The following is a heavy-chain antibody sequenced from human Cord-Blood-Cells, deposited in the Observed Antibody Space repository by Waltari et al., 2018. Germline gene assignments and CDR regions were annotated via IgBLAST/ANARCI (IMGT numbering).Heavy chain of an antibody. J-gene: IGHJ4*02. CDR2: INHSGST. CDR3: ARLIRQLVDY. Sequence: QVQLQQWGAGLLKPSETLSLTCAGYGGSFSGYYWSWIRQPPGKGLEWIGEINHSGSTNYNPSLKSRVTISVDTSKNQFSLKLSSVTAADTAVYYCARLIRQLVDYWGQGTLVTVSS. V-gene: IGHV4-34*01. D-gene: IGHD6-6*01. CDR1: GGSFSGYY.